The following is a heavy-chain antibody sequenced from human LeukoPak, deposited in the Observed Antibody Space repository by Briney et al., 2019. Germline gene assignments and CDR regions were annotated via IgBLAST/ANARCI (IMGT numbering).Heavy chain of an antibody. J-gene: IGHJ4*02. V-gene: IGHV3-66*01. D-gene: IGHD3-10*01. CDR3: ARGPYGVGFDY. CDR1: RLTFSSYN. Sequence: GGSLRLSCAASRLTFSSYNMNWVRQAPGKGLEWVSVIYSGGSTYYADSVKGRFTISRDNAKNPLYLQMNSLRAEETAVYYCARGPYGVGFDYWGQGTLVTVSS. CDR2: IYSGGST.